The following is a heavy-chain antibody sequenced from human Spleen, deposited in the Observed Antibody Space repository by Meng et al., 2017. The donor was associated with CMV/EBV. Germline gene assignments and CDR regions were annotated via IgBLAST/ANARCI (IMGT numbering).Heavy chain of an antibody. CDR2: ISYDGDKK. J-gene: IGHJ4*02. Sequence: GGSLRLSCVGSGYSFGNYAKHWVRQAPGKGLEWVAVISYDGDKKFYTDSVKGRFTISRDNSKHTLILQMNSLRTEDTAVYYCARVYYDSTNYYFSFGYWGQGTLVTVSS. D-gene: IGHD3-22*01. CDR1: GYSFGNYA. V-gene: IGHV3-30*04. CDR3: ARVYYDSTNYYFSFGY.